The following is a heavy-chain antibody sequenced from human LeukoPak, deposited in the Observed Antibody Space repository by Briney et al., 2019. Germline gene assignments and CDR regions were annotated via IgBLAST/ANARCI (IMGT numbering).Heavy chain of an antibody. J-gene: IGHJ4*02. Sequence: PGGSLRLSCAASGFTFSSYAMSWVRQAPGKGLEWVSAISGSGGSTYYADSVKGRFTISRDNSKNTLYLQMNSLRAEDTAVYYCAKDTAEYNWNEVNYWGQGTLVTVSS. CDR1: GFTFSSYA. CDR3: AKDTAEYNWNEVNY. D-gene: IGHD1-20*01. V-gene: IGHV3-23*01. CDR2: ISGSGGST.